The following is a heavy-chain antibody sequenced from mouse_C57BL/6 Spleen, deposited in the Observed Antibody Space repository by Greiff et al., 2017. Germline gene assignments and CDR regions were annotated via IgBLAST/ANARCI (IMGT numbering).Heavy chain of an antibody. J-gene: IGHJ2*01. CDR3: ARGVTTVVDYYFDY. D-gene: IGHD1-1*01. V-gene: IGHV1-80*01. CDR1: GYAFSSYW. Sequence: LQQSGASVKISCKASGYAFSSYWMNWVKQRPGKGLEWIGQIYPGDGDTNYNGKFKGKATLTADKSSSTAYMQLSSLTSEDSAVYFCARGVTTVVDYYFDYWGQGTTLTVSS. CDR2: IYPGDGDT.